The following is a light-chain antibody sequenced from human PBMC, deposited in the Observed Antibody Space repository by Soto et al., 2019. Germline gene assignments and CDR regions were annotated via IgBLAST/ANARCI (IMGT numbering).Light chain of an antibody. V-gene: IGKV3-20*01. CDR1: QSVSNSY. CDR2: DTS. CDR3: KQYGTSEII. Sequence: ESVLTQSPGTLSLSPGERATLSCRASQSVSNSYVAWYQQKSGQAPRLLIYDTSSRVTGIQDRFSGSGSGTDFTLTIRRLEPEDFAVFYCKQYGTSEIIFGQGTRLEIK. J-gene: IGKJ5*01.